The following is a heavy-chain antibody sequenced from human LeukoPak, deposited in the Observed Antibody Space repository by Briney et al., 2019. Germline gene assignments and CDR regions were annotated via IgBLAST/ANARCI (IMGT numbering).Heavy chain of an antibody. CDR2: IDPDTGDT. CDR3: ARAGHNSDSGGYDF. CDR1: GYTFTGYY. Sequence: ASVKVSCKASGYTFTGYYMHWVRQAPGQGLESMGWIDPDTGDTNYPQKFQGRLTMTRDTSSSTAYMELNRLRSDDTAVYYCARAGHNSDSGGYDFWGLGTLVTVSS. J-gene: IGHJ4*02. V-gene: IGHV1-2*02. D-gene: IGHD3-22*01.